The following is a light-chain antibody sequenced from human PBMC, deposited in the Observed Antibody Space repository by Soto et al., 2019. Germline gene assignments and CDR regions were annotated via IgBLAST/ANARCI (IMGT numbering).Light chain of an antibody. CDR2: EGS. V-gene: IGLV2-23*01. CDR1: SSDVGSYNL. J-gene: IGLJ3*02. Sequence: QSVLTQPASVSGSPGQSITISCTGTSSDVGSYNLVSWYQQHPGKAPKLMIYEGSKRPSGASNRFSGSKSGNTASLTISGLQAEDEDDYYCCSYAGSSTLVFGGGTKVTVL. CDR3: CSYAGSSTLV.